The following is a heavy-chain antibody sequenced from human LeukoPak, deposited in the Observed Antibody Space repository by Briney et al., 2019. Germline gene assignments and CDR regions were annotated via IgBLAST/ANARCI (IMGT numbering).Heavy chain of an antibody. CDR2: INPNSGGT. V-gene: IGHV1-2*04. J-gene: IGHJ3*02. Sequence: ASVKVSCKASGYTFTGYYMHWVRQAPGQGLEWMGWINPNSGGTNYAQKFQGWVTMTRDTSISTAYMELSRLRSDDTAVYYCAREEPTPITMVRGAVFPFGYAFDIWGQGTMVTVSS. CDR3: AREEPTPITMVRGAVFPFGYAFDI. D-gene: IGHD3-10*01. CDR1: GYTFTGYY.